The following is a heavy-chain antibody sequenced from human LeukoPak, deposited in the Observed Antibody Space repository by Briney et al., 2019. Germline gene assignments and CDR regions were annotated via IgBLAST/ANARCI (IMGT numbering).Heavy chain of an antibody. J-gene: IGHJ5*02. CDR3: VRDHCSSTSCYYDNWFDP. Sequence: ASVKVSCKASGYTFTSYGISWVRQASGQGLEWMGWINPYNGNTNYAQEFQDRVTMTTDTSTSTAYMELRSLRSDDTAVYYCVRDHCSSTSCYYDNWFDPWGQGTLVTVFS. V-gene: IGHV1-18*01. CDR1: GYTFTSYG. CDR2: INPYNGNT. D-gene: IGHD2-2*01.